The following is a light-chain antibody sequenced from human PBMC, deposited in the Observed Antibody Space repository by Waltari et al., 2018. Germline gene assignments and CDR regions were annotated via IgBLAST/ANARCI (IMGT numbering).Light chain of an antibody. Sequence: QSALTQPASVPGSPGQSTTISCTGISVDIGTYNLVPWYQQHPGNAPRLLIHDATKRPSGISSRFSGAKSGNTASLTISGLQAEDEADYFCGSYAGGTSWVFGGGTQVTVL. CDR2: DAT. J-gene: IGLJ3*02. CDR3: GSYAGGTSWV. V-gene: IGLV2-23*01. CDR1: SVDIGTYNL.